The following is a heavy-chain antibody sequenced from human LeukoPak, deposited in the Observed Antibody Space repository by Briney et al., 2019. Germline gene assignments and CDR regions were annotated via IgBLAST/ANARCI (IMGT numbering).Heavy chain of an antibody. CDR1: GGSISSGGYY. CDR2: IYYSGST. CDR3: ASEFLGGTLGMDV. V-gene: IGHV4-31*03. D-gene: IGHD3-10*01. J-gene: IGHJ6*02. Sequence: SQTVSLTCTVSGGSISSGGYYWSWIRQHPGKGLEWIGYIYYSGSTYYNPPLKSRVTISVDTSKNQFSLKLSSVTAADTAVYYCASEFLGGTLGMDVWGQGTTVTVSS.